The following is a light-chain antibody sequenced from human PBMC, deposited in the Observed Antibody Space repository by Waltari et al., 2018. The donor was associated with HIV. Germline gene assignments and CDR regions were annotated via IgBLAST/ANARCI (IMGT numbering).Light chain of an antibody. CDR2: DNS. Sequence: QSVLTQPPSVSAAPGQKVTISCPGSTSNIGNNYVSWTQRLPGTAPNLLIYDNSGRPSGSPDRFSGPKSGTSATLCITGIQTGDEADYYCGTWDSSLSAVVFGTGTKVTVL. CDR3: GTWDSSLSAVV. V-gene: IGLV1-51*01. CDR1: TSNIGNNY. J-gene: IGLJ1*01.